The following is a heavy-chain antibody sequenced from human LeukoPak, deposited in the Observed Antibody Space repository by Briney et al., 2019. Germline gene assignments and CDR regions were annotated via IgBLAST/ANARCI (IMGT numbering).Heavy chain of an antibody. CDR1: GYTFAVYY. J-gene: IGHJ2*01. CDR2: FNPSGDTT. CDR3: ARGRIVTNGFDV. D-gene: IGHD5-12*01. V-gene: IGHV1-46*01. Sequence: GASVKVSCKASGYTFAVYYIHWVRQAPGQGLEWMGIFNPSGDTTIYAQKFQGRITMTRDTSTSTVNMELSSLRSEDTALYYCARGRIVTNGFDVWGRGTLVTVSS.